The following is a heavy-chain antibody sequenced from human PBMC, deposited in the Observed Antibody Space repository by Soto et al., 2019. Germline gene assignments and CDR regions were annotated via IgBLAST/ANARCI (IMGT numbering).Heavy chain of an antibody. V-gene: IGHV1-18*01. J-gene: IGHJ4*02. CDR3: ARARSGYDDDPCDY. CDR2: ISGYNGNT. D-gene: IGHD3-22*01. CDR1: GYTFTSYG. Sequence: QVQLVQSGAEVKKPGASVKVSCKASGYTFTSYGISWVRQAPGQGLEWMGWISGYNGNTKDAQKFQGRVTMTTDTSTSTADMELRSLRSDDTAVYYGARARSGYDDDPCDYWGQGTLVTVSS.